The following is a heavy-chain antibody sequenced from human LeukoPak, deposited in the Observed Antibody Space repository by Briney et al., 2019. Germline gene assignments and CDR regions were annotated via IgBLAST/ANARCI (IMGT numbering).Heavy chain of an antibody. CDR2: ISGSGGST. Sequence: GGSLRLSCAASGLHFSGTAMSWVRQAPGKGLEWVSAISGSGGSTYYADSVKGRFTISRDNSKNTLYLQMNSLRAEDTAVYYCAKTTQYDYVWAFDIWGQGTMVTVSS. D-gene: IGHD3-16*01. CDR3: AKTTQYDYVWAFDI. CDR1: GLHFSGTA. J-gene: IGHJ3*02. V-gene: IGHV3-23*01.